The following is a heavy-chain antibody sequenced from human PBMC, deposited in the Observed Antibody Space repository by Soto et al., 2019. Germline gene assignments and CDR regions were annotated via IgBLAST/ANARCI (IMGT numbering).Heavy chain of an antibody. CDR3: ARTHYSDRSGTDY. V-gene: IGHV4-30-4*01. CDR2: LYYSVST. D-gene: IGHD3-22*01. CDR1: GGSISSGDSY. Sequence: PSETLSLTCTASGGSISSGDSYWSWLRQPTGKGLEWIGYLYYSVSTYYNPSLESRVTIPPDTSKNQCALNLSAVTAADTAVDYGARTHYSDRSGTDYWGQGTMVTVSS. J-gene: IGHJ4*02.